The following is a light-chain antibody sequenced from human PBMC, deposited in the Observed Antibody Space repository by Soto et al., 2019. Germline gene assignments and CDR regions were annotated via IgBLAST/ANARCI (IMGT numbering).Light chain of an antibody. Sequence: DIQMTQSPSSLSASVGDRVTITCRASQTISTYLNWYQQKPGRPPKLLIYAASSLQSGVPLRFSGGGSGTDFTLTISSLQPEDFATYFCQQGYSSPTFGQGTRLEIK. V-gene: IGKV1-39*01. CDR3: QQGYSSPT. J-gene: IGKJ5*01. CDR1: QTISTY. CDR2: AAS.